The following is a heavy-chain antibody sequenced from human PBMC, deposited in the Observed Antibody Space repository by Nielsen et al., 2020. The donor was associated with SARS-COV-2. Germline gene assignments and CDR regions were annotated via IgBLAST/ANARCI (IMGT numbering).Heavy chain of an antibody. CDR1: GGSITSYY. D-gene: IGHD4-23*01. CDR2: ISYSGSI. J-gene: IGHJ4*02. V-gene: IGHV4-59*08. CDR3: ARFLRGNSARYLDY. Sequence: SETLSLTCTVPGGSITSYYWSWIRQPPGKGLEWIGYISYSGSITYNPSLKSRVTISADTSKNHFSLNLSSVTAADTALYYCARFLRGNSARYLDYWGQGTLVTVSS.